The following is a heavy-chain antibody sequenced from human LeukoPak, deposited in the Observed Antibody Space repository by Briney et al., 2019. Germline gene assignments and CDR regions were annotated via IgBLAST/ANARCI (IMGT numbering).Heavy chain of an antibody. V-gene: IGHV3-30*02. CDR2: IRYDGSNK. Sequence: GGSLRLSCAASGFTFSSYGMHWVRQAPGKGLEWVAFIRYDGSNKYYADSVKGRFTISRDNSKNTLYLQMNSLRAEDTAVYYCAKDIRYSSSLNYYYYGMDVWGQGTTVTVSS. J-gene: IGHJ6*02. CDR1: GFTFSSYG. D-gene: IGHD6-13*01. CDR3: AKDIRYSSSLNYYYYGMDV.